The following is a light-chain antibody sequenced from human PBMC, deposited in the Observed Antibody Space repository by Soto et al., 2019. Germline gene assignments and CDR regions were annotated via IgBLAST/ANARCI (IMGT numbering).Light chain of an antibody. Sequence: DFQMTQSPSSLSASVGDRVTITCRASQGINNHLAWFHQKPGKIPKVLIYAASTLQSGVPFRFSGSGSRTDLTLTMSSLQPEDFANYYCQNYNSAPPAGCFGGGTKVEIK. CDR3: QNYNSAPPAGC. J-gene: IGKJ4*01. CDR2: AAS. V-gene: IGKV1-27*01. CDR1: QGINNH.